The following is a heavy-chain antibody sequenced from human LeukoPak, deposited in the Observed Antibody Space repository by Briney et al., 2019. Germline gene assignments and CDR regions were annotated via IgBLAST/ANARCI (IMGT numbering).Heavy chain of an antibody. CDR2: IYSGGST. D-gene: IGHD2-15*01. CDR3: ANGYCSGGSCPYYYYMDV. CDR1: GFTVSSNY. V-gene: IGHV3-53*01. Sequence: GGSLRLSCAASGFTVSSNYMSWVRQAPGKGLEWVSIIYSGGSTFYADSVKGRFTISRDNSKNTLYLQMNSLRAEDTAVYYCANGYCSGGSCPYYYYMDVWGKGTTVTISS. J-gene: IGHJ6*03.